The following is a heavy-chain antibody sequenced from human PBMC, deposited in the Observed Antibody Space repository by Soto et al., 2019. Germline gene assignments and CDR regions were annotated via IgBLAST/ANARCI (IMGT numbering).Heavy chain of an antibody. J-gene: IGHJ5*02. CDR2: VNPSSGST. V-gene: IGHV1-46*01. CDR1: GYTFTNYY. Sequence: ASVKVSCKTSGYTFTNYYIHWVRQAPGQGLEWMGIVNPSSGSTSYPQKFQGRVTMTRDTSTSTVYMDLSSLKSEDTAVYYCAKGSSGSYLNWFGPWGQGTLVTVSS. CDR3: AKGSSGSYLNWFGP. D-gene: IGHD1-26*01.